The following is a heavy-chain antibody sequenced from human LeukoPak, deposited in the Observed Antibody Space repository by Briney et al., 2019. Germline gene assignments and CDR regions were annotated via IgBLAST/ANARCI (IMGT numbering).Heavy chain of an antibody. CDR3: ARGPTANNYYYGMDV. D-gene: IGHD4-17*01. CDR2: IYYSGST. CDR1: GGSISSYY. J-gene: IGHJ6*02. Sequence: PSETLSLTCTVSGGSISSYYWSWIRQPPGKGLEWIGYIYYSGSTNYNPSLKSRVTMSVDTSKKQFSLKPSSVTAADTAVYYCARGPTANNYYYGMDVWGQGTTVTVSS. V-gene: IGHV4-59*01.